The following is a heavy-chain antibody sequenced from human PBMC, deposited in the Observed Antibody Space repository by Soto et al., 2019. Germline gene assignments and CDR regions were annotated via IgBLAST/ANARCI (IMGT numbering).Heavy chain of an antibody. CDR2: ISAYNGNT. D-gene: IGHD3-10*01. J-gene: IGHJ4*02. CDR1: GYTFTSYG. V-gene: IGHV1-18*01. CDR3: ARPDLRGGNDY. Sequence: ASVKVSCKASGYTFTSYGISWVRQAPGQGLEWMGWISAYNGNTNYAQKLQGRVTMTTDTSTSTAYMELSSLRSEDTAVYYCARPDLRGGNDYWGQGTLVTVSS.